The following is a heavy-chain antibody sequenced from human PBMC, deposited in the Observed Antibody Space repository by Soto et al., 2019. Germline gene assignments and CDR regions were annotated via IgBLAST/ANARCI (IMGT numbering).Heavy chain of an antibody. D-gene: IGHD3-3*01. CDR1: GYTFTSYD. Sequence: ASVKVSCKSSGYTFTSYDINWVQQATGQGLEWMGWMNPNSGNTGYAQKFQGRVTMTRNTSISTAYMELSSLRSEDTAVYYCARAPSRITIFGVAPGYWGQGTLVTVSS. V-gene: IGHV1-8*01. J-gene: IGHJ4*02. CDR2: MNPNSGNT. CDR3: ARAPSRITIFGVAPGY.